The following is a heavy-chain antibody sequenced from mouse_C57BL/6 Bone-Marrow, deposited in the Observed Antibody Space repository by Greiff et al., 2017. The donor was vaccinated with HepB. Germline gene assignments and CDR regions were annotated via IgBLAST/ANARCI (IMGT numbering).Heavy chain of an antibody. V-gene: IGHV1-54*01. CDR2: INPGSGGT. Sequence: VQLQESGAELVRPGPSVKVSCKASGYAFTNYLIEWVKQRPGQGLEWIGVINPGSGGTNYNEKFKGKATLTADKSSSTAYMQLSSLTSEDSAVYFCAYYDYDDGFDYWGQGTTLTVSS. CDR1: GYAFTNYL. CDR3: AYYDYDDGFDY. D-gene: IGHD2-4*01. J-gene: IGHJ2*01.